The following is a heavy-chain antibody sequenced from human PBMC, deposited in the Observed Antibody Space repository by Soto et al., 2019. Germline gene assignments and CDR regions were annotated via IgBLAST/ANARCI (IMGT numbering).Heavy chain of an antibody. Sequence: PSETLSLTCAVYGGSFSGYYWSWIRQPPGKGLEWIGEINHSGVTNYKPSLKRRVTISVDTSKKQFSLQLKSVTAADSALYYCARFSGSYYYAMDVWGQGSTVTVSS. V-gene: IGHV4-34*01. J-gene: IGHJ6*02. CDR3: ARFSGSYYYAMDV. CDR2: INHSGVT. D-gene: IGHD6-19*01. CDR1: GGSFSGYY.